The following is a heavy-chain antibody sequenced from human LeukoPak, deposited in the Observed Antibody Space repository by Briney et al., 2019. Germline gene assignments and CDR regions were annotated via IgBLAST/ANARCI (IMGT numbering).Heavy chain of an antibody. CDR3: AKMYYYDSSGYWSGDY. J-gene: IGHJ4*02. V-gene: IGHV3-74*01. D-gene: IGHD3-22*01. CDR2: IHGDGSWT. CDR1: GNYW. Sequence: QPGGSLRLSCTASGNYWMHWVRQAPGKGLVWVSHIHGDGSWTTYADSVKGRFTISKDNAKNTVYLQMNSLRAEDTAVYYCAKMYYYDSSGYWSGDYWGQGTLVTVSS.